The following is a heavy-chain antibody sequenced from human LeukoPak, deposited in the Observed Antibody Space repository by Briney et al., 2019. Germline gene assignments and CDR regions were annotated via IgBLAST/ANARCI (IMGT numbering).Heavy chain of an antibody. D-gene: IGHD1-26*01. Sequence: PSETLSLTCTVSGGSISSSSYYWGWIRQPPGKGLGWIGSIYYSGSTYYNPSLKSRVPISVDTSKNPFSLKLGSVTAADTAVYYCARRGGSYVRWFDPWGQGTLVTVSS. J-gene: IGHJ5*02. CDR1: GGSISSSSYY. V-gene: IGHV4-39*01. CDR3: ARRGGSYVRWFDP. CDR2: IYYSGST.